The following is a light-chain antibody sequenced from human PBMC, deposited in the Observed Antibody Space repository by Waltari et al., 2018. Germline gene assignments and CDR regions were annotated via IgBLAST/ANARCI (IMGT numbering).Light chain of an antibody. CDR3: LQHNSYPLT. CDR1: QDIRSE. J-gene: IGKJ4*01. CDR2: TAS. Sequence: DIQMTQSPSSLSASVGDRVTVTCRASQDIRSELAWYQQKPGKAPKRLIYTASILQSGIPSRFSGSGSGTEFSLTITSLQPEDFATYYCLQHNSYPLTFGGGTKVEI. V-gene: IGKV1-17*01.